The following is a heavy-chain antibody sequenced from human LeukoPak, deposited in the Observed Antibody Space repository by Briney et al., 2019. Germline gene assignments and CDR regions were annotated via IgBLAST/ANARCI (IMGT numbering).Heavy chain of an antibody. CDR3: ASSEPPPQHYYDKGG. D-gene: IGHD3-22*01. V-gene: IGHV1-2*02. Sequence: ASVKVSCKASGYTFTAYYMHWVRQAPGQGLEWMGWINPNSGGTNSAQKFQGRVTMTRDTSISTAYMELSRLRSDDTAVYYWASSEPPPQHYYDKGGWGQGTLVTVSS. J-gene: IGHJ4*02. CDR1: GYTFTAYY. CDR2: INPNSGGT.